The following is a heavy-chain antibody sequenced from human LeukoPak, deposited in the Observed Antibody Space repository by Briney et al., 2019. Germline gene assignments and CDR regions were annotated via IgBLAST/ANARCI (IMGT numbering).Heavy chain of an antibody. CDR1: GFTFSSYW. V-gene: IGHV3-74*01. CDR2: INSDGSST. Sequence: PGGSLRLSCAASGFTFSSYWMHWVRQAPGKGLVWVSRINSDGSSTSYADSVKGRFTISRDNAKNTLYLQMNSLRAEDTAVYYCARVSWYSSSSDQRGYYYMDVWGKGTTVTVSS. CDR3: ARVSWYSSSSDQRGYYYMDV. J-gene: IGHJ6*03. D-gene: IGHD6-6*01.